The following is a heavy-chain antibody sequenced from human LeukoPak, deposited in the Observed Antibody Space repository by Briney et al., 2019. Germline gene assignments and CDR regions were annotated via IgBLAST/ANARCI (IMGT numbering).Heavy chain of an antibody. CDR3: ARHRFGHLFDY. J-gene: IGHJ4*02. Sequence: PSETLSLTCTVSGDSISGYYWSWIRQPPGKGLEWIGYAYHTGHTHYSPSLKSRVTVSLDTSRNQVSLILSSVTAADTAVYYCARHRFGHLFDYWGQGTLVFVSS. D-gene: IGHD3-16*01. V-gene: IGHV4-59*01. CDR2: AYHTGHT. CDR1: GDSISGYY.